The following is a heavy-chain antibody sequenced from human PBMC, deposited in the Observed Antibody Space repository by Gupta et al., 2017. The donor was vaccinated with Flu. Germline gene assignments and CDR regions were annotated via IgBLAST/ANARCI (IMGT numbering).Heavy chain of an antibody. CDR1: GYPFSDST. D-gene: IGHD6-25*01. V-gene: IGHV3-73*02. CDR2: IRSKPKGSAT. J-gene: IGHJ4*02. Sequence: EVQLVESGGGLVQPAGSLQLYCAASGYPFSDSTMHWIRQASGRGLEWVGRIRSKPKGSATAYAASVKGRFTISRDDANSAVFLQMNSLKTEDTAVYYCASAIAASDWGQGTLVTVS. CDR3: ASAIAASD.